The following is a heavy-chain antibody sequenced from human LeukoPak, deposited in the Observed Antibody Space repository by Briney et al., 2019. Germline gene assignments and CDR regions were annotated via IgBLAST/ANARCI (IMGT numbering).Heavy chain of an antibody. J-gene: IGHJ3*02. CDR2: IYTSGST. D-gene: IGHD2-2*03. CDR1: GGSISSGSYF. CDR3: ARDGYCSSTSCYDAFDI. V-gene: IGHV4-61*02. Sequence: SETLSLTCTVSGGSISSGSYFWSWIRQPAGKGLEWIGRIYTSGSTNYNPSLKSRVTISVDTSKNQFSLKLSSVTAADTAVYYCARDGYCSSTSCYDAFDIWGQGTMVTVSS.